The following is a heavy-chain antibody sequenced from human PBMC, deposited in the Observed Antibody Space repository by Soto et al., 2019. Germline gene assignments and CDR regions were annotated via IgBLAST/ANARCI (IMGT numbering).Heavy chain of an antibody. J-gene: IGHJ6*03. D-gene: IGHD6-19*01. CDR1: GYTFTSYY. Sequence: ASVKVSCKASGYTFTSYYMHWVRQAPGQGLEWMGIINPSGGSTSYAQKFQGRVTMTRDTSTSTVYMELSSLRSEDTAVYYCAILPPYSSGWYAPVYYYMDVGGKGTTVTVS. CDR3: AILPPYSSGWYAPVYYYMDV. V-gene: IGHV1-46*01. CDR2: INPSGGST.